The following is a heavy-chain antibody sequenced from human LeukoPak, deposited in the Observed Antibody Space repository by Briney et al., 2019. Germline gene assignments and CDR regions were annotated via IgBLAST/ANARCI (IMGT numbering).Heavy chain of an antibody. Sequence: PGGSLRLSCAASGFTFSSYSMNWVRQAPGKGLEWISYIGSSTSPIYYADSVKGRFTISRDNAENSLYLQMNSLRDEDTAVYYCARIKLDSHWSYDYWGQGTLVTVTS. CDR1: GFTFSSYS. CDR2: IGSSTSPI. J-gene: IGHJ4*02. CDR3: ARIKLDSHWSYDY. V-gene: IGHV3-48*02. D-gene: IGHD4-11*01.